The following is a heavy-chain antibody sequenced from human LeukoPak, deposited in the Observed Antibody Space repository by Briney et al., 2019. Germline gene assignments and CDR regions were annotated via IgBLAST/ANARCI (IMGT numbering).Heavy chain of an antibody. D-gene: IGHD2-15*01. CDR1: GFTFNDYS. J-gene: IGHJ5*02. V-gene: IGHV3-9*01. Sequence: GGSLRVSCAASGFTFNDYSMHWVRQAPGKGLEWVAGISRNSGSIDYADSVKGRFTISRDNAKNSLYLQMNSLRAEDTALYYCAKGSTHTVLNWFCDWGQGALVSV. CDR2: ISRNSGSI. CDR3: AKGSTHTVLNWFCD.